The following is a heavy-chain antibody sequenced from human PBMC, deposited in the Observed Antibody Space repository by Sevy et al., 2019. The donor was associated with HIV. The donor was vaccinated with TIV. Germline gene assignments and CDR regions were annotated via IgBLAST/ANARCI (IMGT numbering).Heavy chain of an antibody. CDR3: VKEGGGEGGDH. CDR2: IQYDGSNK. CDR1: GFSFSSYG. Sequence: GGSLRLSCAASGFSFSSYGMHWVRQAPGKGLEWMSYIQYDGSNKENADSVKGRFTISRDNSKNTLYLQMNSLRVEDTAVFYCVKEGGGEGGDHWGQGTLVTVSS. J-gene: IGHJ4*02. V-gene: IGHV3-30*02. D-gene: IGHD2-21*01.